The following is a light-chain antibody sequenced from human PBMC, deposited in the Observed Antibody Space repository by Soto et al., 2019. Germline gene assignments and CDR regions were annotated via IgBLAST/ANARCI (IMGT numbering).Light chain of an antibody. CDR1: QSLLHSSGYTY. J-gene: IGKJ2*01. V-gene: IGKV2-28*01. CDR2: LGS. Sequence: DIVMTQSPLSLPVTPGEPASISCRSSQSLLHSSGYTYLNWYLQKPGQSPQLLIYLGSNRASGVPDRFSGSGSGTDFTLQISRVEAEDVGVYYCMQTSQTPYTFGQGTKLEIK. CDR3: MQTSQTPYT.